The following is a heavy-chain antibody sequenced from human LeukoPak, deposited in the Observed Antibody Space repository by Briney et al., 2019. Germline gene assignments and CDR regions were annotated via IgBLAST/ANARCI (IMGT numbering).Heavy chain of an antibody. CDR1: GYTFTGYY. D-gene: IGHD6-13*01. V-gene: IGHV1-2*02. CDR3: ARNPIAAAGTIETPIGWFDP. J-gene: IGHJ5*02. CDR2: INPNSGGT. Sequence: PGASVKVSCKASGYTFTGYYMHWVRQAPGQGLEWMGWINPNSGGTNYAQKFQGRVTMTRDTSISTAYMELSRLRSDDTAVYYCARNPIAAAGTIETPIGWFDPWGQGTLVTVSS.